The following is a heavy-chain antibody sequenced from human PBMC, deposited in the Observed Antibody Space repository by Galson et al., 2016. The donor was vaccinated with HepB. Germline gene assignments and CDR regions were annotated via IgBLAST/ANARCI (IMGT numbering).Heavy chain of an antibody. CDR1: GISFSNYG. V-gene: IGHV3-33*01. D-gene: IGHD4-11*01. J-gene: IGHJ4*02. Sequence: SLRLSCAASGISFSNYGMHWVRQAPGKGLEWVAVIWYDGTKKYYTDSVKGRFTISRDNSKNTLYLQMNSLSAEDSAVYYCVRDGHYGNYVVFWGQGTLVTVSS. CDR3: VRDGHYGNYVVF. CDR2: IWYDGTKK.